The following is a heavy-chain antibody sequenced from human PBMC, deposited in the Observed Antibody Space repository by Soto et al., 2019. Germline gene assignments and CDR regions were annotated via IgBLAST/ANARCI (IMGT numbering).Heavy chain of an antibody. D-gene: IGHD4-4*01. CDR1: GYTFTSYG. J-gene: IGHJ5*02. CDR3: AWTTVTTRDLIGWIDP. V-gene: IGHV1-18*01. CDR2: ISAYNGNT. Sequence: ASVKVSCKASGYTFTSYGISWVRQAPGQGLEWMGRISAYNGNTNYAQKQQGRVTMTTDTSTSTAYIELRNLRSDDTAVYYCAWTTVTTRDLIGWIDPWGQGTLVTVSS.